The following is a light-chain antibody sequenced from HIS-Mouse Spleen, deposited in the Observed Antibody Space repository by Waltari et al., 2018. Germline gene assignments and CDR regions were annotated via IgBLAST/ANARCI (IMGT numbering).Light chain of an antibody. CDR3: QAWDSSYSV. CDR1: KLGDKY. Sequence: SYELTQPPSVSVSPGQTASITCSGDKLGDKYACWYQQKPGQSPVLGIYQDSKRPSGIPERFSGSNSGNTATLTISGTQAMDEADYYCQAWDSSYSVFGGGTKLTVL. V-gene: IGLV3-1*01. J-gene: IGLJ2*01. CDR2: QDS.